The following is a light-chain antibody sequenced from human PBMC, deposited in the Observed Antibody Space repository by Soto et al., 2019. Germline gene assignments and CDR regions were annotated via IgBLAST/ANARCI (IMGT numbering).Light chain of an antibody. Sequence: DIHMAQSPPSLSASVGDRVTITCRASHNIVTYLNWYQQKAGKAPSLLIYEASHLQSGVPFRFFGSGSVTDFTLTIDNLQHEDSATYYGQQSHSTPPTFGPGTKLEIK. CDR1: HNIVTY. CDR3: QQSHSTPPT. V-gene: IGKV1-39*01. CDR2: EAS. J-gene: IGKJ2*01.